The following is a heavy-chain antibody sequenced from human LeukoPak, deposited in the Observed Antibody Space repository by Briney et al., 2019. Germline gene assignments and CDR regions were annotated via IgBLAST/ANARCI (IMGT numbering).Heavy chain of an antibody. D-gene: IGHD3-10*01. Sequence: PSETLSLTCTVSGGSISSSSYYWGWIRQPPGKGLEWIGSIYYSGSTYYNPSLKSRVTISVDTSKNQFSLKLSSVTAADTAVYYRAREPDYYYGSGSPESDNWFDPWGQGTLVTVSS. J-gene: IGHJ5*02. V-gene: IGHV4-39*07. CDR1: GGSISSSSYY. CDR3: AREPDYYYGSGSPESDNWFDP. CDR2: IYYSGST.